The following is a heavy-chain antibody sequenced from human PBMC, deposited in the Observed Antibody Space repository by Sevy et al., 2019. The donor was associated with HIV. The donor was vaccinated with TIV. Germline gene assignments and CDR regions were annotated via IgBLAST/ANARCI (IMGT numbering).Heavy chain of an antibody. CDR2: IRYDGSNK. D-gene: IGHD2-8*02. CDR1: RFSFNGYG. Sequence: GGSLRLSCAASRFSFNGYGMRWVRQAPGKGLEWVAFIRYDGSNKYYADSVKGRFTISRDDSKNTLYLQMNSLRAEDTALYYCARGTPAFCTGGVCFNWFDPWGQGTLVTVSS. CDR3: ARGTPAFCTGGVCFNWFDP. V-gene: IGHV3-30*02. J-gene: IGHJ5*02.